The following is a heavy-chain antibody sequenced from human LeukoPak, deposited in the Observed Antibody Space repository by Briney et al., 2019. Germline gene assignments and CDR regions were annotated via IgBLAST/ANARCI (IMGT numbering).Heavy chain of an antibody. CDR1: GFPFSTHS. Sequence: GGSLRLSCAASGFPFSTHSLNWVRQAPGKGLEWVSYISSSDNTRYYADSVKGRFTISRDNTKNSLYLQMTSLRAEDTAVYYCARGALSAGWFDPWGQGTLVTVSS. V-gene: IGHV3-48*04. J-gene: IGHJ5*02. CDR2: ISSSDNTR. CDR3: ARGALSAGWFDP.